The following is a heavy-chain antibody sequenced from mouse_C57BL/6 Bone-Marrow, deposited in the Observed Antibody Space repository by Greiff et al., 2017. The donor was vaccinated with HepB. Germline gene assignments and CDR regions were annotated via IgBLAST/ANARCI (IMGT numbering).Heavy chain of an antibody. J-gene: IGHJ2*01. V-gene: IGHV1-81*01. D-gene: IGHD3-2*02. Sequence: VKVVESGAELARPGASVKLSCKASGYTFTSYGISWVKQRTGQGLEWIGEIYPRSGNTYYNEKFKGKATLTADKSSSTAYMELRSLTSEDSAVYFCARSGDSSGDFDYWGQGTTLTVSS. CDR3: ARSGDSSGDFDY. CDR1: GYTFTSYG. CDR2: IYPRSGNT.